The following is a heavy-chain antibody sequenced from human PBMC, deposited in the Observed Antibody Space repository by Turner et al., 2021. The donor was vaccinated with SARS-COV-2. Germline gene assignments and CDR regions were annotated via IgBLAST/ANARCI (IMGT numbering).Heavy chain of an antibody. Sequence: EMQLVESGGGLVKPGGALRLSGAASGFTFSSNNMNWVRQAPGKGLESGVSTSSSSSYIDYADSVKRRFTIARDNAKNSLYLQMDSLRAEDTAVYSCARSRRDFWIDYNMGAFDYWGQGTLVTVSS. J-gene: IGHJ4*02. V-gene: IGHV3-21*01. CDR3: ARSRRDFWIDYNMGAFDY. D-gene: IGHD3-3*01. CDR2: TSSSSSYI. CDR1: GFTFSSNN.